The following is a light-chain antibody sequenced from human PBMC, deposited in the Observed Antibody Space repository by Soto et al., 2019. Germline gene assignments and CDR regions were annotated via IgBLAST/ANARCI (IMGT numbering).Light chain of an antibody. CDR1: ETVYDRQ. CDR3: QQYNNWPV. CDR2: AAS. Sequence: IVLTHSPCTLSSSPGVRAALSCSSSETVYDRQLAWYQQRAGQAPRLLIYAASTRATGIPARFSGSGSGTEFTLTISSLQSEDFAVYYCQQYNNWPVFGQGTKVDIK. J-gene: IGKJ1*01. V-gene: IGKV3-15*01.